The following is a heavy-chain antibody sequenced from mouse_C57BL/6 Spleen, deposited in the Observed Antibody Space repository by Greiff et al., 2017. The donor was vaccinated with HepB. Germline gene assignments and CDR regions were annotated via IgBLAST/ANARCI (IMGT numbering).Heavy chain of an antibody. CDR1: GFTFSSYA. D-gene: IGHD4-1*01. J-gene: IGHJ3*01. Sequence: EVQLVESGGGLVKPGGSLKLSCAASGFTFSSYAMSWVRQTPEKRLEWVATISDGGSYTYYPDNVKGRFTISRDNAKNNLYLQMSHLKSEDTAMYYCARERELRAWFAYWGQGTLVTVSA. V-gene: IGHV5-4*01. CDR3: ARERELRAWFAY. CDR2: ISDGGSYT.